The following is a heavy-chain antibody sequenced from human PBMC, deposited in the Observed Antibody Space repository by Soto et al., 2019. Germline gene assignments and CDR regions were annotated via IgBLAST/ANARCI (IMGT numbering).Heavy chain of an antibody. CDR3: AKDQGGYMVSGMDV. J-gene: IGHJ6*02. CDR2: INPNSGAR. Sequence: ASVKVSCKASGYTFTDYYIYWLRQAPGHGLEWMGWINPNSGARNYAHNFQGRVTMTRDTSIRAAYMELSRLSSDDTAVYYCAKDQGGYMVSGMDVWGQGPTVTVSS. V-gene: IGHV1-2*02. CDR1: GYTFTDYY. D-gene: IGHD2-2*02.